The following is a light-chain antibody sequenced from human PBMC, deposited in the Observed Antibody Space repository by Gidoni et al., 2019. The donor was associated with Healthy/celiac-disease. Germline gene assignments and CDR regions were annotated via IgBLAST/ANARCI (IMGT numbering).Light chain of an antibody. V-gene: IGKV2D-29*01. CDR2: AVS. Sequence: DIVMTQTPLSLSVTPGQPASISCTSRQSLLHSDGKTYVYWYLQTPGQPPQLLIYAVSNRFSGVPDRFSGSVSGTDCTRIISRVDAEDVGVYYCMQSIPPTLTFGGGTKVEIK. J-gene: IGKJ4*01. CDR3: MQSIPPTLT. CDR1: QSLLHSDGKTY.